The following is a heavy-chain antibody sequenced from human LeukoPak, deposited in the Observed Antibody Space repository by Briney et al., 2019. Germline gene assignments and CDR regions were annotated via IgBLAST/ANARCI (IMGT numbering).Heavy chain of an antibody. CDR2: IYYSGST. V-gene: IGHV4-39*07. J-gene: IGHJ4*02. CDR3: ARVSRDVVVTATLDY. CDR1: DGSISSSSYY. Sequence: PSETLSLTCTVSDGSISSSSYYWGWIRQPPGKGLEWIGSIYYSGSTYYNPSLKSRVTISVDTSKNQFSLKLSSVTAADTAVYYCARVSRDVVVTATLDYWGQGTLVIVSS. D-gene: IGHD2-21*02.